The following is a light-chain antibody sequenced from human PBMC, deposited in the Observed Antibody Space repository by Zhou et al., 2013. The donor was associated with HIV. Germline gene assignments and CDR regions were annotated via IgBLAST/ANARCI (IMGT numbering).Light chain of an antibody. CDR2: GAF. V-gene: IGKV1-27*01. J-gene: IGKJ4*01. CDR3: QKYNSAPLT. Sequence: DIQMTQSPPSLSASVGDRVTITCRANEEISNYLAWYQQKPGAAPKLLIYGAFTLQSGVPTRFSGSGSGTHFTLTISSLRPEDVATYYCQKYNSAPLTFGGGTKVE. CDR1: EEISNY.